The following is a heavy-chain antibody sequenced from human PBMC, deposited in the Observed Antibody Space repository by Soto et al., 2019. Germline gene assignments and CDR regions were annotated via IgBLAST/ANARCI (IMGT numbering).Heavy chain of an antibody. J-gene: IGHJ5*02. D-gene: IGHD6-13*01. Sequence: SETLSLTCAVSGYSISRGYYWGWIRQPPGKGLEWIGSIYHSGSTYYNPSLKSRVTMSVDTSMNQFSLKLSSVTAADTAVYYCARQYSSSWYWFDPWGQGTLVTVSS. V-gene: IGHV4-38-2*01. CDR1: GYSISRGYY. CDR3: ARQYSSSWYWFDP. CDR2: IYHSGST.